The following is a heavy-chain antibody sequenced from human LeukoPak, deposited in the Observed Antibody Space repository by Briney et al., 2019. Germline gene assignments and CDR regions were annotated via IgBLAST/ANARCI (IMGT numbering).Heavy chain of an antibody. V-gene: IGHV1-69*05. CDR1: GGTFSSYA. CDR3: SRDPLDCSGGSCSDY. CDR2: IIPIFGTA. Sequence: SVKLSCKASGGTFSSYAISWVRQAPGQGLEWMGRIIPIFGTANYAQKFQGRVTLTTDESTSTAYMELSSLISEDTAVYYCSRDPLDCSGGSCSDYWGQETLVTVSS. D-gene: IGHD2-15*01. J-gene: IGHJ4*02.